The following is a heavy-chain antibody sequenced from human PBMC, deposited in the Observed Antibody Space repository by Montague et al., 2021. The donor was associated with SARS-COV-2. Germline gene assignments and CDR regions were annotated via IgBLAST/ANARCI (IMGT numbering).Heavy chain of an antibody. D-gene: IGHD1-1*01. V-gene: IGHV4-4*02. CDR2: IYYTGST. J-gene: IGHJ4*02. CDR1: GGSITGENW. Sequence: SETLSLTCAVSGGSITGENWWSWVRQPPGKGLEWIGYIYYTGSTKYNPSLKSRVTMSLDRPTNRFSLRLNSVTAADTAMYYCARAQNTCFIANCVNYFDFWGLGAQVTVSS. CDR3: ARAQNTCFIANCVNYFDF.